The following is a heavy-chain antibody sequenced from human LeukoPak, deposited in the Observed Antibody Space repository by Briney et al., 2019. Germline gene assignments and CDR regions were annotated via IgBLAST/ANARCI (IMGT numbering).Heavy chain of an antibody. Sequence: PSETLSLTCAVSGGSISSSNWWSWVRQPPGEGLEWLGEISHSGSTNYNPSLESRVTISVDKSKNQFSLKLNSVAAADTAVYYCTRSVAGYDAFDIWGQGTLVTVSS. CDR3: TRSVAGYDAFDI. D-gene: IGHD6-19*01. CDR1: GGSISSSNW. V-gene: IGHV4-4*02. CDR2: ISHSGST. J-gene: IGHJ3*02.